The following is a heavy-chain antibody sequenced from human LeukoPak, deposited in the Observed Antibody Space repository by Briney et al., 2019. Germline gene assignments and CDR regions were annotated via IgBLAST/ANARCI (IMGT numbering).Heavy chain of an antibody. CDR2: ISSSSSYI. CDR3: ARVGPAAHSLRFLEWSPMHGMDV. D-gene: IGHD3-3*01. V-gene: IGHV3-21*01. J-gene: IGHJ6*02. Sequence: GGSLRLSCAASGFTFSSYSMNWVRQAQGKGLEWVSSISSSSSYIYYADSVKGRFTTYRDNAKNSLYLHMNRLRAEDTAVYYCARVGPAAHSLRFLEWSPMHGMDVWGQGTTVTVSS. CDR1: GFTFSSYS.